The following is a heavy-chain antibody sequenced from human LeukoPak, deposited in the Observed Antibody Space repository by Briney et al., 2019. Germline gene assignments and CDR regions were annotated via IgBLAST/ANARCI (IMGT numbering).Heavy chain of an antibody. V-gene: IGHV1-2*02. J-gene: IGHJ3*02. CDR1: GYTFTGYY. CDR2: INPNSGGT. CDR3: ANYGGNGGAFDI. D-gene: IGHD4-23*01. Sequence: ASVKVSCKASGYTFTGYYMHWVRQAPGQGLEWMGWINPNSGGTKYAQKFQGRVTMTTDTSTSTAYMELRSLRSDDTAVYYCANYGGNGGAFDIWGQGTMVTVSS.